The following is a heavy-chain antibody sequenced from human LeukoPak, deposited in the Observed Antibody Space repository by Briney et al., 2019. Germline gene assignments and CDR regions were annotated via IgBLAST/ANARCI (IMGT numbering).Heavy chain of an antibody. CDR1: GGSISSSSYY. J-gene: IGHJ4*02. D-gene: IGHD6-6*01. V-gene: IGHV4-39*01. Sequence: PSETLSLTCTVSGGSISSSSYYWGWIRQPPGKGLEWIGSIYYSGSTYYNPSLKSRVTISVDTSKSQFSLKLSSVTAADTAVYYCARHMWEQLALYYFDYWGQGTLVTVSS. CDR2: IYYSGST. CDR3: ARHMWEQLALYYFDY.